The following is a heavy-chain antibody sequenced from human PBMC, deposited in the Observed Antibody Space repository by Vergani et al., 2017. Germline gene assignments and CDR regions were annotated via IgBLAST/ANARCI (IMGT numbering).Heavy chain of an antibody. CDR3: TVDTAMARPYYFDY. V-gene: IGHV3-23*04. D-gene: IGHD5-18*01. J-gene: IGHJ4*02. CDR1: GFTFSRYA. CDR2: ISGSGGST. Sequence: EVQLVESGGGLVQPGGSLRLSCAASGFTFSRYAMSWVRQAPGKGLEWVSAISGSGGSTYYADSVKGRCTRSRDNSKNTLYLQMNSLRAEDTAVYYCTVDTAMARPYYFDYWGQGTLVTGSS.